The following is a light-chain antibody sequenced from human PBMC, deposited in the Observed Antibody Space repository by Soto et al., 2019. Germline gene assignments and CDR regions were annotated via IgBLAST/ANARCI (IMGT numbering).Light chain of an antibody. Sequence: AFQMTQSPSSLSASVGDRVTITCRASQGIKKDVAWYQQKPGKAPKLLIFAASTLQSGVPPRFSGSGSGTDFTLTISSLQPEDFAVYYCLQDYNFPYTFGQGTKLEIK. CDR3: LQDYNFPYT. V-gene: IGKV1-6*01. CDR1: QGIKKD. CDR2: AAS. J-gene: IGKJ2*01.